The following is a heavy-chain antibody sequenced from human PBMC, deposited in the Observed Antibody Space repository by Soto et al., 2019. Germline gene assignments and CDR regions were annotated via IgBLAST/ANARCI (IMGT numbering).Heavy chain of an antibody. Sequence: GGSLRLSCAASGFTFSAYGIHWVRQAPGKGLEWVAVIWFDGNKQHYADSVKGRFTISRDNSKNTLYVQTTSLRAEDTAVYYCARGLQSLFDYWGQGTLVTVSS. CDR3: ARGLQSLFDY. J-gene: IGHJ4*02. CDR1: GFTFSAYG. CDR2: IWFDGNKQ. V-gene: IGHV3-33*08.